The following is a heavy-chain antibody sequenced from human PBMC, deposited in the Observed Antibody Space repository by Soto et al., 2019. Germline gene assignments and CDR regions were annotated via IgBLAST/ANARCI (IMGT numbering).Heavy chain of an antibody. J-gene: IGHJ4*02. CDR3: VKASYTDTWYFDC. V-gene: IGHV3-64D*06. CDR2: ISNHGGTT. Sequence: PGVSLRLSCSASGFTFRTYALHWVRQSPGKGLEFVSGISNHGGTTYYADSVKGRVTISRDNSKNTLYLQMSSLRSEDTAVYYCVKASYTDTWYFDCWGQGT. D-gene: IGHD1-20*01. CDR1: GFTFRTYA.